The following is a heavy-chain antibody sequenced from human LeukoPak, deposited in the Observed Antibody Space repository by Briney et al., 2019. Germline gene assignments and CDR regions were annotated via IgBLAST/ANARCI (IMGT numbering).Heavy chain of an antibody. D-gene: IGHD6-19*01. J-gene: IGHJ4*02. CDR1: GFTFSSYE. V-gene: IGHV3-48*03. CDR2: ISSSGSTI. Sequence: GGSLRPSCAASGFTFSSYEMNWGRQAPGEGLDWVSYISSSGSTIYYADSVKGRFTISRDNAKNSLYLQMDSLRAEDTAVYYCARVKGSGRYAVDYWGQGTLVTVSS. CDR3: ARVKGSGRYAVDY.